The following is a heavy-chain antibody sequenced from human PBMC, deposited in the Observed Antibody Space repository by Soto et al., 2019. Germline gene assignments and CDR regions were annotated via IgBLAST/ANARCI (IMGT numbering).Heavy chain of an antibody. CDR3: ASSGSGSYPRD. Sequence: GGSLRLSCAASGFTFSDHYMDWVRQAPGKGLEWVGRTRNKANSYTTEYAASVKGRFTISRDDSKNSLYLQMNSLKTEDTAVYYCASSGSGSYPRDWGQGTMVTVSS. D-gene: IGHD1-26*01. CDR1: GFTFSDHY. V-gene: IGHV3-72*01. J-gene: IGHJ3*01. CDR2: TRNKANSYTT.